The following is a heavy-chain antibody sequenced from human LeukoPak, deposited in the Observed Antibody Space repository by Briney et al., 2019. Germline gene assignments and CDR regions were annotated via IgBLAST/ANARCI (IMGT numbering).Heavy chain of an antibody. D-gene: IGHD6-6*01. CDR2: ISSRSSYI. Sequence: TGRSLRLSCAASGLTFRSYSMNWVRQPPGKGLEGGSSISSRSSYIYYADSVKGRFTISRDNAKNSLYLQMNSLRAEDTAVYYCARDLKIGGQLVRGGGPFDYWGQGTLVTVSS. V-gene: IGHV3-21*01. J-gene: IGHJ4*02. CDR3: ARDLKIGGQLVRGGGPFDY. CDR1: GLTFRSYS.